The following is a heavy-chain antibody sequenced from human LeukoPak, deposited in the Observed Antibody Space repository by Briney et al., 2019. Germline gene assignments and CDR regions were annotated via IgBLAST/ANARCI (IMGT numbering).Heavy chain of an antibody. D-gene: IGHD2/OR15-2a*01. V-gene: IGHV4-39*01. J-gene: IGHJ5*02. CDR1: GGSISGSSYH. CDR3: ARHVIRWFDP. CDR2: IYYSGST. Sequence: SETLSLTCTVSGGSISGSSYHWGWIRQPPGKGLEWIGSIYYSGSTYYNPSLKSRVTISVDTSKNQFSLKLSSVTAADTAVYYCARHVIRWFDPWGQGTLVTVSS.